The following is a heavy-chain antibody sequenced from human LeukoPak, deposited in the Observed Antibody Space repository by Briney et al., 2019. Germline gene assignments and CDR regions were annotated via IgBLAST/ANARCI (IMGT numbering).Heavy chain of an antibody. CDR1: GFTLIHYY. J-gene: IGHJ4*02. CDR3: AREGSALDY. Sequence: RGSLRLSCAPSGFTLIHYYITWIRQAPGKGLEWLSCISISVNTIYYADSVKGRFTYSSDNAENSLYLQMNSLRAEDTAMDYWAREGSALDYWGQGTLVTVSS. V-gene: IGHV3-11*01. CDR2: ISISVNTI.